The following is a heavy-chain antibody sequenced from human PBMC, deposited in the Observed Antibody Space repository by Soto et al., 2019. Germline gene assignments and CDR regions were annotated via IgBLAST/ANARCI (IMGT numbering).Heavy chain of an antibody. CDR3: ARDGPEYCSGGSCYRPWFDY. J-gene: IGHJ4*02. V-gene: IGHV1-3*01. CDR1: GYSFSNYD. CDR2: INAANGNT. D-gene: IGHD2-15*01. Sequence: QVQLVQSGAEVKKPGASVKISCKASGYSFSNYDIHWVRQAPGQRPEWMGAINAANGNTLYSQKFHGGLLISRDTSASTAYMELSSLRSEDTALYYCARDGPEYCSGGSCYRPWFDYWGQGTLVTVSS.